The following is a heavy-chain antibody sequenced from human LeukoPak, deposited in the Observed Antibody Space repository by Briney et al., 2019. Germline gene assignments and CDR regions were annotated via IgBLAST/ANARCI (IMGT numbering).Heavy chain of an antibody. J-gene: IGHJ6*03. CDR3: VTASYCSGGSCYSDYYYYYYMDV. Sequence: GGSLRLSCAASRFTFSSYAMSWLRQAPGKGLELVSAISGSGGSTYYADCVKGRFTISRDSSKNTLYLQMHSLRAEDTAVYYCVTASYCSGGSCYSDYYYYYYMDVWGKGTTVTVSS. CDR1: RFTFSSYA. D-gene: IGHD2-15*01. CDR2: ISGSGGST. V-gene: IGHV3-23*01.